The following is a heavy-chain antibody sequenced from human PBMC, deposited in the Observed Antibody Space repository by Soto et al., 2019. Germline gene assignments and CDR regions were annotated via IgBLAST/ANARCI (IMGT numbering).Heavy chain of an antibody. CDR1: GYTFTSYA. CDR2: INAGNGNT. Sequence: QVQLVQSGAEEKKPGASVKVSCKASGYTFTSYAMHWVRQAPGQRLEWMGWINAGNGNTKYSQKFQGRVAITRDTSASTAYMELSSLRSEDTAVYYCARGITLPTPLDYWGQGTLVTVSS. J-gene: IGHJ4*02. D-gene: IGHD1-20*01. V-gene: IGHV1-3*05. CDR3: ARGITLPTPLDY.